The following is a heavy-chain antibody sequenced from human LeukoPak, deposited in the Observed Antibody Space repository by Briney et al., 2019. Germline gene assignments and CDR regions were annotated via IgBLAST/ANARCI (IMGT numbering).Heavy chain of an antibody. CDR1: GFTFSSYG. J-gene: IGHJ4*02. CDR3: AKVLSNSGSYSPDY. D-gene: IGHD1-26*01. Sequence: GSLRLSCAASGFTFSSYGMHWVRQAPSKGVEWVAAMSYDGGNKFYADSVKGRFTISRDISKNTLYLQMNSLRAEDTAVYYCAKVLSNSGSYSPDYWGQGTLVTVSS. CDR2: MSYDGGNK. V-gene: IGHV3-30*18.